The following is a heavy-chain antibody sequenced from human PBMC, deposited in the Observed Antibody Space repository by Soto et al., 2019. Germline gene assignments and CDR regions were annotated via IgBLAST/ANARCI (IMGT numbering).Heavy chain of an antibody. J-gene: IGHJ6*03. CDR2: IYYSGST. Sequence: PSETLSLTCTVSGGSIGSYYWSWIRQPPGKGLEWIGYIYYSGSTNYNPSLKSRVTISVDTSKNQFSLKLSSVTAADTAVYYCARSAGVIYYYYMDVWGKGTTVTVSS. CDR1: GGSIGSYY. D-gene: IGHD2-21*01. V-gene: IGHV4-59*08. CDR3: ARSAGVIYYYYMDV.